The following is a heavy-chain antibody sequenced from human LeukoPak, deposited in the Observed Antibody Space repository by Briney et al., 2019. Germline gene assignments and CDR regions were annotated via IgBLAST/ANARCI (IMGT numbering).Heavy chain of an antibody. D-gene: IGHD4-23*01. Sequence: GASVKVSCKASGGTFSSYTISWVRQAPGQRLEWMRRIIPILGIANYAQKFQGRVTITADKSTSTAYMELSSLRSEDTAVYYCATRIGGNSDWYFDLWGRGTLVTVSS. V-gene: IGHV1-69*02. CDR2: IIPILGIA. J-gene: IGHJ2*01. CDR1: GGTFSSYT. CDR3: ATRIGGNSDWYFDL.